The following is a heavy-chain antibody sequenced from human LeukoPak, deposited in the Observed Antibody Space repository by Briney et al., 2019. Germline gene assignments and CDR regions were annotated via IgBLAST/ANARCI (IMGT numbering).Heavy chain of an antibody. V-gene: IGHV3-66*01. CDR3: TRGAVNPFDH. CDR2: IYIGGST. Sequence: GGSLRLSCAASGFTFSSYAMSWVRQAPGKGLEWVSVIYIGGSTYYADSVKDKFTISRDNSLDTLYLQMNSLRVEDTAVYYCTRGAVNPFDHWGQGTLVTVSS. D-gene: IGHD4-17*01. J-gene: IGHJ1*01. CDR1: GFTFSSYA.